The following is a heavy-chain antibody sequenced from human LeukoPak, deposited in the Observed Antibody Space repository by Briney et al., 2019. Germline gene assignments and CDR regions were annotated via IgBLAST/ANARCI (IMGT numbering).Heavy chain of an antibody. CDR1: GFTFSSYA. CDR3: ARGRFGEQKPGDY. CDR2: ISSNGGST. J-gene: IGHJ4*02. V-gene: IGHV3-64*01. Sequence: GGSLRLSCAASGFTFSSYAMHWVRQAPGKGLEYVSAISSNGGSTYYANSVEGRFTISRDNSKNTLYLQMGSLRAEDMAVYYCARGRFGEQKPGDYWGQGTLVTVSS. D-gene: IGHD3-10*01.